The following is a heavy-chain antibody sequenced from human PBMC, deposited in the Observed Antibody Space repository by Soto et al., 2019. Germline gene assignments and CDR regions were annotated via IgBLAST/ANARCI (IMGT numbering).Heavy chain of an antibody. J-gene: IGHJ4*02. Sequence: SETLSLTCTVSGGSISSSSYYWGWIRQPPGKGLEWIGSIYYSGSTYYNPSLKSRVTISVDTSKNQFSLKLSSVTAADTAVYYCASHYDSSGYYPFWDYWGQGTLVTVSS. CDR1: GGSISSSSYY. D-gene: IGHD3-22*01. V-gene: IGHV4-39*01. CDR3: ASHYDSSGYYPFWDY. CDR2: IYYSGST.